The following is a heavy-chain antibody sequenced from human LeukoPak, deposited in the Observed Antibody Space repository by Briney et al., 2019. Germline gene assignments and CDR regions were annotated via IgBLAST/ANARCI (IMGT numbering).Heavy chain of an antibody. CDR1: GFTVSSNY. CDR2: IYSGGST. D-gene: IGHD1-26*01. Sequence: GGSLRLSCAASGFTVSSNYMSWVRQAPGKGLEWVSVIYSGGSTYYADSVKGRFTISRDNSKNTLYLQMNSLRAEDTAVYYCARGRSGSYYDYWGQGTLVTVSS. J-gene: IGHJ4*02. V-gene: IGHV3-53*01. CDR3: ARGRSGSYYDY.